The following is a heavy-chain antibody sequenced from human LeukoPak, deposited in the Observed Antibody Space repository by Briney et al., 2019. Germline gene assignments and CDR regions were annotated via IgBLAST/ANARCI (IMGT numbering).Heavy chain of an antibody. CDR1: GYSISSSYY. Sequence: SETLSLTCAVSGYSISSSYYWGWIRQPPGKGLEWIGTIYHSGSTHYNPSLKSRVTLSVDTSKNQFSMKLRSVTAADTAVYYCASLPSNTVTHDYWGQGTLVTVSS. CDR2: IYHSGST. V-gene: IGHV4-38-2*01. CDR3: ASLPSNTVTHDY. J-gene: IGHJ4*02. D-gene: IGHD4-11*01.